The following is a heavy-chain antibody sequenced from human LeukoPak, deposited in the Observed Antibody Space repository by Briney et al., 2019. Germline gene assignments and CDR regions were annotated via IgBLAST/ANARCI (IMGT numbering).Heavy chain of an antibody. V-gene: IGHV3-30*04. CDR2: ISYDGSNK. CDR1: GFTFSSYA. Sequence: GGSLRLSCAASGFTFSSYAMHWVRQAPGKGLEWVAVISYDGSNKYYADSVKGRFTISRDNSKNTLYLQMNSLRAEDTAVYYCARDQSVAGSWFDPWGQGTLVTVSS. CDR3: ARDQSVAGSWFDP. D-gene: IGHD6-19*01. J-gene: IGHJ5*02.